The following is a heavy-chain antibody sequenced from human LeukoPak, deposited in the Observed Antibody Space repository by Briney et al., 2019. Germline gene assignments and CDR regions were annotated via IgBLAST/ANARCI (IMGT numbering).Heavy chain of an antibody. Sequence: GGSLRLSCAASGFTFSSYAMSWVRQAPGKGLEWVSPISGNGGSTYYADSVKGRFTISRDNSKNTLYLQMNSLRAEDTAVYYCAKNRPQARGWFFDYWGQGTLVTVSS. CDR2: ISGNGGST. CDR1: GFTFSSYA. D-gene: IGHD6-19*01. V-gene: IGHV3-23*01. CDR3: AKNRPQARGWFFDY. J-gene: IGHJ4*02.